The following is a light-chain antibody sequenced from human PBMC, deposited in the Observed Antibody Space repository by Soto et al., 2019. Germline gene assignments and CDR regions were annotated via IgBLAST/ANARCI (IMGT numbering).Light chain of an antibody. Sequence: EIVLTQSPGTLSLSPGERATLSCRASQSVDSNYLAWYQQKPGQAPRLLIYGASSRATGIPDRFSGSGSGTDFTLTISGLEPEDFAVYYCQQYGSSRTFGQGTKVDIK. CDR2: GAS. J-gene: IGKJ1*01. CDR1: QSVDSNY. V-gene: IGKV3-20*01. CDR3: QQYGSSRT.